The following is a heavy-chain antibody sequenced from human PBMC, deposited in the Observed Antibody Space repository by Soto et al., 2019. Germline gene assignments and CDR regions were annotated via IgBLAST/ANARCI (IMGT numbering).Heavy chain of an antibody. D-gene: IGHD2-21*02. Sequence: QVQLVQSGAEEKKPGASVKVSCKASGYTFTSYAMHWVRQAPGQRHEWMGWINAGNGNTNYSQKFQGRVTITRDTSASIAYMELSSLSSEDTAVYYCARSIVVVTALDSWGQGTLVTVSS. CDR1: GYTFTSYA. CDR2: INAGNGNT. CDR3: ARSIVVVTALDS. J-gene: IGHJ4*02. V-gene: IGHV1-3*05.